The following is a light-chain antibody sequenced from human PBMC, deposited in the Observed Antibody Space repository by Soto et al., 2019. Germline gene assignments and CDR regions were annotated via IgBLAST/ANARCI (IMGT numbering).Light chain of an antibody. Sequence: DIQMTQSPSSLSASVGDRVTITCRASQGIRNDLDWYQQKPGKAPKRLIYTASSLQSGVPSRFSGSGSGTEFTPTITSLQPEDFATYYCLQYDSYTQTFGHGTKVEVK. CDR3: LQYDSYTQT. J-gene: IGKJ1*01. CDR2: TAS. V-gene: IGKV1-17*01. CDR1: QGIRND.